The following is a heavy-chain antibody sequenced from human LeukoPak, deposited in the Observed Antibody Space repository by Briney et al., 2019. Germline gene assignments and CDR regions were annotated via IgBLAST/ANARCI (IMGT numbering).Heavy chain of an antibody. CDR1: GYTFTGYY. Sequence: ASVTVSCKASGYTFTGYYMHWVRQAPGQGLEWMGWINPNSGGTNYAQKFQGRATMTRDTSISTAYMELSRLRSDDTAVYYCARTDSSGWYGDYWGQGTLVTVSS. V-gene: IGHV1-2*02. CDR3: ARTDSSGWYGDY. J-gene: IGHJ4*02. CDR2: INPNSGGT. D-gene: IGHD6-19*01.